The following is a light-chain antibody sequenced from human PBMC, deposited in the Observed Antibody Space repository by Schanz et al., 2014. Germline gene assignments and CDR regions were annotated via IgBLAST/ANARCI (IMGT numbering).Light chain of an antibody. J-gene: IGLJ1*01. CDR2: DVN. V-gene: IGLV2-14*01. Sequence: QSALTQPASVSGSPGQSITISCTGTNSDVGGYNHVSWYQQYPGKAPKLMIYDVNNRPSGVSNRFSGSKSGNTASLTISGLQAEDEADYYCSSYAGSNNYVFGTGTKLTVL. CDR3: SSYAGSNNYV. CDR1: NSDVGGYNH.